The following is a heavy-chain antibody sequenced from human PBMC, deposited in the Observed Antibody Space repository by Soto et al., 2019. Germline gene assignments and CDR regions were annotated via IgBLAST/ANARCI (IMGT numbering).Heavy chain of an antibody. Sequence: PGGSLRLSCAASGFSFSSYAMTWVRQAPGKGLEWVSGIGRGGSTFYADSVKGRFTISRDNSRDTLYLQMTSLRAEDTALYYCAKKEQQCSDGSCYMYDYCGMGTLVTVSS. CDR1: GFSFSSYA. V-gene: IGHV3-23*01. CDR2: IGRGGST. J-gene: IGHJ4*02. D-gene: IGHD2-15*01. CDR3: AKKEQQCSDGSCYMYDY.